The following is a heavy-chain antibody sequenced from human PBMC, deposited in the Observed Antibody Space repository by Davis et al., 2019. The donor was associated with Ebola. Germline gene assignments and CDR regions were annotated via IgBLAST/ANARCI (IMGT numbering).Heavy chain of an antibody. J-gene: IGHJ4*02. V-gene: IGHV3-7*03. Sequence: GGSLRLSCAASGFTFSSYEMNWVRQAPGKGPEWVANIKEDGSDKYYVDSVKGRFTISRDNAKNSLYLQMNSLRAEDTAVYYCAREEYSSSWYQNYFDYWGQGTLVTVSS. CDR2: IKEDGSDK. CDR1: GFTFSSYE. D-gene: IGHD6-13*01. CDR3: AREEYSSSWYQNYFDY.